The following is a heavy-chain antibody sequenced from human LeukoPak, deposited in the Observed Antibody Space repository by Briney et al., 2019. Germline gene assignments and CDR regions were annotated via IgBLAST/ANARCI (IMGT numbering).Heavy chain of an antibody. CDR1: GFTFSSYA. D-gene: IGHD3-10*01. Sequence: PGRSLRLSCAASGFTFSSYAMHWVRQAPGKGLEWVAVISYDGSNKYHADSVKGRFTISRDNSKNTLYLQMNSLRAEDTAVYYCARASYYGSGSYYGEFDYWGQGTLVTVSS. J-gene: IGHJ4*02. CDR2: ISYDGSNK. CDR3: ARASYYGSGSYYGEFDY. V-gene: IGHV3-30*04.